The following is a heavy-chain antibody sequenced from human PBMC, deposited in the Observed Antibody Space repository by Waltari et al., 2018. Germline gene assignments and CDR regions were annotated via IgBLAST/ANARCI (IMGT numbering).Heavy chain of an antibody. V-gene: IGHV1-69*05. CDR2: IIPVLGTT. J-gene: IGHJ4*02. CDR3: ARGWLEVGPFDY. Sequence: QVQLVQSGAEVKKPGSSVKVSCKASVATFSSYVITWVRQAPGQGLEWMGGIIPVLGTTNYAQKFQGRVTISTDVSTTTAYIDLSLLRSDDTAVYYCARGWLEVGPFDYWGQGTLVTVSS. CDR1: VATFSSYV. D-gene: IGHD2-2*01.